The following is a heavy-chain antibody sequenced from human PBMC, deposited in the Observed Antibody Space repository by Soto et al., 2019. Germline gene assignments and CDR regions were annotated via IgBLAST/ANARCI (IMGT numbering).Heavy chain of an antibody. V-gene: IGHV1-58*01. J-gene: IGHJ6*02. CDR1: GFTFTSSA. D-gene: IGHD4-17*01. CDR3: AAAYCPGYGGKDLSSCPVMDV. CDR2: IVVGSGNT. Sequence: SVKVSCKASGFTFTSSAVQWVRQARGQRLEWIGWIVVGSGNTNYAQKFQERVTITRDMSTSTAYMELSSLRSEDTAVYYCAAAYCPGYGGKDLSSCPVMDVWGQGTTVTVSS.